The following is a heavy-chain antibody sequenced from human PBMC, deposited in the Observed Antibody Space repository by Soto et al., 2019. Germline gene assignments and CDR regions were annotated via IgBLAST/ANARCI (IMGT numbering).Heavy chain of an antibody. Sequence: QVQLLESGGGVVQPGRSLRLSCAASGFTFSSYGMHWVRQAPGKGLEWVAIISSDETHKYYVDSVKGCFTISRDKFKNTVYLQMNRLRAEDTAVCYGAKAMWKLRVAVNWGQGTLVTVSS. CDR2: ISSDETHK. CDR3: AKAMWKLRVAVN. CDR1: GFTFSSYG. V-gene: IGHV3-30*18. D-gene: IGHD6-19*01. J-gene: IGHJ4*02.